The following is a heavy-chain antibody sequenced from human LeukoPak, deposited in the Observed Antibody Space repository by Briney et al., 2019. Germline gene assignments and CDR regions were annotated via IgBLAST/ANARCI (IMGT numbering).Heavy chain of an antibody. CDR1: GFTFSSYD. V-gene: IGHV3-13*04. CDR3: ASPSQNDY. Sequence: GGSLRLSCAASGFTFSSYDMHWVRHPSGEGLEWVSAIDTAGATYYPGSVRGRFTISRENAKNSLYLQMNSLRAGDTAVYYCASPSQNDYWGQGTLVTVSS. J-gene: IGHJ4*02. CDR2: IDTAGAT.